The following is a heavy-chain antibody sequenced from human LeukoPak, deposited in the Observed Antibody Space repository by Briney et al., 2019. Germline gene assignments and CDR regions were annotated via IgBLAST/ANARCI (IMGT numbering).Heavy chain of an antibody. CDR3: AADFYTSYHLGY. Sequence: GGSLRLSCAVSGFTVTVNYMSWVRQAPGKGLEWVSIIYRSGSISYADSVKGRFTISRDSSTNTVSLQMTRLRAEDTAVYYCAADFYTSYHLGYWGQGTLVTVSS. CDR2: IYRSGSI. CDR1: GFTVTVNY. D-gene: IGHD3-16*01. J-gene: IGHJ4*02. V-gene: IGHV3-66*01.